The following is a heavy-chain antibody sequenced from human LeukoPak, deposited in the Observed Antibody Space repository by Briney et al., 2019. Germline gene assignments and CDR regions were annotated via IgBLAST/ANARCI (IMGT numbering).Heavy chain of an antibody. J-gene: IGHJ4*02. CDR3: ARGLAY. V-gene: IGHV3-74*01. CDR2: TNSDGSST. Sequence: GGSLRLPCAASGFTFSSYWIHWVRQAPGKGLVWVSRTNSDGSSTSYADSVKGRFTISRDNAKNTLYLQMNSLRADDTAVYYCARGLAYWGQGTLVTVSS. CDR1: GFTFSSYW.